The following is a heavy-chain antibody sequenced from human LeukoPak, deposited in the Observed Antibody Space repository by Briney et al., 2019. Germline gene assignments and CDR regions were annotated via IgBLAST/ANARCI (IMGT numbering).Heavy chain of an antibody. V-gene: IGHV4-39*07. CDR2: INHSGST. CDR3: ARESGAVAANY. D-gene: IGHD6-19*01. J-gene: IGHJ4*02. Sequence: SETLSLTCTVSGGSISTSNYYWSWIRQPPGKGLEWIGEINHSGSTNYNPSLKSRVTISVDTSKNQFSLKLSSVTAADTAVYYCARESGAVAANYWGQGTLVTVSS. CDR1: GGSISTSNYY.